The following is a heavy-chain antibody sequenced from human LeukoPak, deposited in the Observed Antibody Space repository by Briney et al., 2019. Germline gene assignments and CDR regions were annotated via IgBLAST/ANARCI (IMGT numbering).Heavy chain of an antibody. D-gene: IGHD2-21*01. CDR1: GFTFSSYS. Sequence: GGSLRLSCAASGFTFSSYSMNWVRQAPGKGLEWVSYISSSSSTIYYADSVKGRFTISRDNAKNSLYLQMNSLRAEDTAVYYCARYPPSILFDYWGQGTLVTVSS. J-gene: IGHJ4*02. V-gene: IGHV3-48*04. CDR3: ARYPPSILFDY. CDR2: ISSSSSTI.